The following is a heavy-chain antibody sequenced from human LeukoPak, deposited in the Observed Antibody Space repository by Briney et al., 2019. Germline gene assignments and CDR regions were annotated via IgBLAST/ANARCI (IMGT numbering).Heavy chain of an antibody. J-gene: IGHJ4*02. Sequence: KSSETLSLTCNVSGDSISSYYRSWIRQPPGKGPEWIGYIYYSGSTNYNPSLKSRVTISVDTSKNQFSLRLSSVTAADTAVYYCARHTSMAHFDYWGQGTLVTVSS. CDR1: GDSISSYY. D-gene: IGHD1-1*01. CDR2: IYYSGST. CDR3: ARHTSMAHFDY. V-gene: IGHV4-59*08.